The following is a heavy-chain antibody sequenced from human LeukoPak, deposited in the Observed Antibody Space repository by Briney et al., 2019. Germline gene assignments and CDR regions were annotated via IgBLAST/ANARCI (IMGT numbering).Heavy chain of an antibody. V-gene: IGHV3-48*03. J-gene: IGHJ4*02. D-gene: IGHD3-3*01. CDR2: ISSSGSTI. Sequence: GGSLRLSYAASGFTFSSYEMNWVRQAPGKGLEWVSYISSSGSTIYYADSVKGRFTISRDNAKNSLYLQMNSLRAEDTAVYYCARDFWSGYCYWGQGTLVTVSS. CDR1: GFTFSSYE. CDR3: ARDFWSGYCY.